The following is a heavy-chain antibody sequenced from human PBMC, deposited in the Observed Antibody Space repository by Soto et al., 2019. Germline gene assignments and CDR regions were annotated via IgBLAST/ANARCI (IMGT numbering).Heavy chain of an antibody. V-gene: IGHV3-21*01. CDR1: GFTFSIYS. CDR2: ISSSSSYI. CDR3: ERGVVRWRYGRDV. D-gene: IGHD3-10*01. J-gene: IGHJ6*02. Sequence: GSLRLSRAAFGFTFSIYSLNWVRQAPGKGLEWASSISSSSSYIYYADSVKGRFTISRDNAKNSLYLQMNSLRAQDTAVYSCERGVVRWRYGRDVWGQGTTVTVSS.